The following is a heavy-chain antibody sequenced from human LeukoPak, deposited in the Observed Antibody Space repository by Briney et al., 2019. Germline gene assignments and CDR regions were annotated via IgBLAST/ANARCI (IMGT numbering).Heavy chain of an antibody. D-gene: IGHD4-11*01. CDR2: ISWNSGSI. Sequence: QPGGSLRLSCAASGFTFDDYAMHWVRQAPGKGLEWVSGISWNSGSIGYADSVKGRFTISRDNAKNSLYLQMNSLRAEDTALYYCAKDMATTVTTPYYFDYWGQGTLVTVSS. J-gene: IGHJ4*02. CDR1: GFTFDDYA. CDR3: AKDMATTVTTPYYFDY. V-gene: IGHV3-9*01.